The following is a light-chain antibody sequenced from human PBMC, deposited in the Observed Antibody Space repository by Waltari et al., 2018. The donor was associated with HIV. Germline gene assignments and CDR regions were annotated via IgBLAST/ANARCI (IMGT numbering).Light chain of an antibody. CDR2: DVT. CDR1: TSDFGDSAS. J-gene: IGLJ2*01. CDR3: CSHSTTGSLV. V-gene: IGLV2-14*03. Sequence: QSGLTQPASVSGSPGQSITLSCTGPTSDFGDSASVSWFQPFPNKAPPLIIYDVTRRPTGVSNRFSGSKSGDTASLIISGLLPEDEADYYCCSHSTTGSLVFGGGTKLTVL.